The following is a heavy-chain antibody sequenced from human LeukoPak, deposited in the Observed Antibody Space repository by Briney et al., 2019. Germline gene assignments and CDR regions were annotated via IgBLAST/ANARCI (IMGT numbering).Heavy chain of an antibody. CDR1: GYTFTSYY. J-gene: IGHJ4*02. CDR2: INPSGGST. Sequence: ASVKVSCKASGYTFTSYYMHWVRQAPGQGLEWMGIINPSGGSTSYAQKFQGRVTMTRDTSTNTVYMELSSLRSEDTAVYYCARLAPQQWLVHDYFGYWGQGTLVTVSS. CDR3: ARLAPQQWLVHDYFGY. V-gene: IGHV1-46*01. D-gene: IGHD6-19*01.